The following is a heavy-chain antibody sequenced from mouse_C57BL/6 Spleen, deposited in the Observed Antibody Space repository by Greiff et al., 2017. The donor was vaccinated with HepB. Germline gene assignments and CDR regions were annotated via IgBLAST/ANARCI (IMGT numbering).Heavy chain of an antibody. CDR1: GYSITSGYY. D-gene: IGHD1-1*01. J-gene: IGHJ1*03. Sequence: EVKLLESGPGLVKPSQSLSLTCSVTGYSITSGYYWNWIRQFPGNKLEWMGYISYDGSNNYNPSLKNRISITRDTSKNQFFLKLNSVTTEDTATYYCARDRDYGSSYFWYFDVWGTGTTVTVSS. CDR2: ISYDGSN. V-gene: IGHV3-6*01. CDR3: ARDRDYGSSYFWYFDV.